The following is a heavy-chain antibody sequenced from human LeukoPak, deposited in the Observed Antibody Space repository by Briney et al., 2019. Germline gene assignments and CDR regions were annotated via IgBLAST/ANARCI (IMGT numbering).Heavy chain of an antibody. Sequence: SETLSLTCTVSGGSISSSNHYWGWIRQPPGKGLEWIGSIYYSGSTYCNPSLKSRVTISVDTSKNQFSLKLSSVTAADTAVYYCARVVVVTAAREAYYYYYYMDVWGKGTTVTISS. CDR1: GGSISSSNHY. V-gene: IGHV4-39*07. CDR2: IYYSGST. CDR3: ARVVVVTAAREAYYYYYYMDV. D-gene: IGHD2-21*02. J-gene: IGHJ6*03.